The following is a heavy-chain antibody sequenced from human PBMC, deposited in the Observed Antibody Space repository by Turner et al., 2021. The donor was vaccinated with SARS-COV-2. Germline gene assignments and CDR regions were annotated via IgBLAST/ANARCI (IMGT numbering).Heavy chain of an antibody. Sequence: QVQWVQSGAELKRPGASVKVSCEISGYSLSELAMYWVRQAPGKGLEWMGGFDAEEGQTIYAQKFRGRVTLTEDTTTDTAYMDLSSLTSEDTATYYCATYYDDGDLRYDFWGQGTLVTVSS. CDR3: ATYYDDGDLRYDF. CDR1: GYSLSELA. J-gene: IGHJ4*02. V-gene: IGHV1-24*01. CDR2: FDAEEGQT. D-gene: IGHD3-16*01.